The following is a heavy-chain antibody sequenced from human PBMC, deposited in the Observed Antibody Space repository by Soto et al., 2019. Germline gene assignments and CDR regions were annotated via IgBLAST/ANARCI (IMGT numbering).Heavy chain of an antibody. V-gene: IGHV3-33*01. CDR1: GFTFSSYG. CDR3: ARDRGYSYGYYYYYYGMDV. D-gene: IGHD5-18*01. J-gene: IGHJ6*02. CDR2: IWYDGSNK. Sequence: QVQLVESGGGVVQPGRSLRLSCAASGFTFSSYGMHWVRQAPGKGLEWVAVIWYDGSNKYYADSVKGRFTISRDNSNNTLYLQMSSLRAEDTAVYYCARDRGYSYGYYYYYYGMDVWGQGTTVTVSS.